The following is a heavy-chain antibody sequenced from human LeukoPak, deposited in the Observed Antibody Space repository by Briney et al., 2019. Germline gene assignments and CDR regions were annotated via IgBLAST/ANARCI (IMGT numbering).Heavy chain of an antibody. J-gene: IGHJ4*02. CDR3: AREGSTVTKFFLYYFDY. D-gene: IGHD4-17*01. CDR2: ISSSSSTI. V-gene: IGHV3-48*01. Sequence: GGSLRLSCAASGFTFSSYSMNWVRQAPGKGLEWVSYISSSSSTIYYADSVKGRFTISRDNAKNSLYLQMNSLRAEDTAVYYCAREGSTVTKFFLYYFDYWGQGTLVTVSS. CDR1: GFTFSSYS.